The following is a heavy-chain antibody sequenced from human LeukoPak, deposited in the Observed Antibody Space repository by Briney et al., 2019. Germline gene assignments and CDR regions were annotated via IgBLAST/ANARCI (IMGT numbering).Heavy chain of an antibody. V-gene: IGHV1-24*01. J-gene: IGHJ6*03. CDR1: GYTLTELS. D-gene: IGHD1-14*01. CDR3: AREGIPPRYYYYYYMDV. Sequence: ASVKVSCKVSGYTLTELSMHWVRQAPGKGLEWMGGFDPEDGETIYAQKFQGRVTITTDESTSTAYMELSSLRSEDTAVYYCAREGIPPRYYYYYYMDVWGKGTTVTVSS. CDR2: FDPEDGET.